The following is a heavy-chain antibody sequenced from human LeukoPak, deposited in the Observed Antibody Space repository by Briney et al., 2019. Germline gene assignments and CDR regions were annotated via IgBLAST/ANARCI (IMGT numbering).Heavy chain of an antibody. CDR3: ARDQVHAAVKYGMDV. CDR1: GXTFSSYS. J-gene: IGHJ6*02. V-gene: IGHV3-21*01. D-gene: IGHD3-10*01. Sequence: GGSLRLSCAASGXTFSSYSMSWVRQAPGKGLEWVSSISSSSSYIYYADSVKGRFTISRDNAKNSLYLQMNSLRAEDTAVYYCARDQVHAAVKYGMDVWGQGTTVTVSS. CDR2: ISSSSSYI.